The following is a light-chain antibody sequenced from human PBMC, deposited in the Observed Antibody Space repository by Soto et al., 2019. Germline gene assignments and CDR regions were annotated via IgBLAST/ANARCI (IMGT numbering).Light chain of an antibody. CDR1: SSNIGAGYD. CDR2: SNT. CDR3: QSYDSSLSGSV. V-gene: IGLV1-40*01. Sequence: QSVLTQPPSVSGAPGQRVTISCTGSSSNIGAGYDVHWYQQLPGTAPKLVIYSNTNRPSGVPDRFSGSKSGTSASLAITGLQAEDEADYYCQSYDSSLSGSVFGGGTKLTV. J-gene: IGLJ2*01.